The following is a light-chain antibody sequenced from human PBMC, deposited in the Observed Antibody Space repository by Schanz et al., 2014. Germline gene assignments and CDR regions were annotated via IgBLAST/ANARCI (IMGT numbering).Light chain of an antibody. CDR3: CSYAGSYTWV. Sequence: QSALTQPPSASGSPGQSVTISCTGTSSDVGGHNYVSWYQQHPGKAPKLMIYDVSKRPSGVPDRFSGSKSGNTASLTISGLQAEDEADYYCCSYAGSYTWVFGGGTKLT. CDR2: DVS. CDR1: SSDVGGHNY. J-gene: IGLJ3*02. V-gene: IGLV2-11*01.